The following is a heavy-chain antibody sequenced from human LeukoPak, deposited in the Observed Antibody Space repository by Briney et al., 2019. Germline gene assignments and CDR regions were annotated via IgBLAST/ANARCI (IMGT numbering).Heavy chain of an antibody. V-gene: IGHV1-24*01. CDR2: FDPEDGET. D-gene: IGHD4-17*01. J-gene: IGHJ4*02. CDR1: GYTLTELS. CDR3: ATDNYGDYAFADY. Sequence: APVKVSCKVSGYTLTELSMHWVRQAPGKGLEWMGGFDPEDGETIYAQKFQGRVTMTEDTSTDTAYMELSSLRSEDTAVYYCATDNYGDYAFADYWGQGTLVTVSS.